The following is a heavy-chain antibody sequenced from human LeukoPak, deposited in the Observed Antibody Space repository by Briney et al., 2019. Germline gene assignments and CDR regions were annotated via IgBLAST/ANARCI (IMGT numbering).Heavy chain of an antibody. J-gene: IGHJ4*02. V-gene: IGHV3-23*01. CDR2: ISGSGGST. CDR1: GFTFSSYA. CDR3: AKGRVMGWVMVPTPRPDFDY. D-gene: IGHD2-8*01. Sequence: GGSLRLPCAASGFTFSSYAMSWVRQAPGKGLEWVSAISGSGGSTYYADSVKGRFTISRDNSKNTLYLQMNSLRAEDTAVYYCAKGRVMGWVMVPTPRPDFDYWGQGTLVTVSS.